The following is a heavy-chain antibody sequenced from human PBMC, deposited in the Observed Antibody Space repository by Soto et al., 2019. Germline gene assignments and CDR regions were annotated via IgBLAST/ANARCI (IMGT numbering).Heavy chain of an antibody. Sequence: QVQLVESGGGVVQPGRSLRLSCAASGFTFSSYAMHWVRQAPGKGLEWVAVISYDGSNKYYADSVKGRFTISRDNSKNTLYLQMNSLRAEDTAVYYCARDRADSIAAAWGGMDVWGQGTTVTVSS. V-gene: IGHV3-30-3*01. D-gene: IGHD6-13*01. CDR3: ARDRADSIAAAWGGMDV. CDR2: ISYDGSNK. J-gene: IGHJ6*02. CDR1: GFTFSSYA.